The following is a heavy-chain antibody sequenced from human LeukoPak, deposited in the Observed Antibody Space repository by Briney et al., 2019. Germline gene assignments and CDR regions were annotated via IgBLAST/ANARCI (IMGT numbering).Heavy chain of an antibody. V-gene: IGHV3-21*01. CDR2: ISSSSSYI. CDR1: GFTFSSYS. Sequence: PGGSLRLSCAASGFTFSSYSMNWVRQAPGKGLEWVSSISSSSSYIYYADSVKGRFTISRDNAKNSLYLQMNSLRAEDTAVYYCARDGLEFRVDAFDIWGQGTMVTVSS. J-gene: IGHJ3*02. CDR3: ARDGLEFRVDAFDI. D-gene: IGHD3-10*01.